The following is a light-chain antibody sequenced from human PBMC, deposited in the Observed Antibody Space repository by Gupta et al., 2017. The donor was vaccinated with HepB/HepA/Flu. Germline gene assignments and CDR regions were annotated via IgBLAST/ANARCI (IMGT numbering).Light chain of an antibody. CDR1: QGISRW. CDR3: QQANNFPWA. CDR2: DAS. V-gene: IGKV1-12*01. J-gene: IGKJ1*01. Sequence: DLPMTQSPSYWSASLGDRVTITCRASQGISRWLAWYQQKPGKAPKLLIYDASSLQSGVPSRFSGSGSGTDFTLTIRSLQPEDFATYYCQQANNFPWAFGQGTKVEIK.